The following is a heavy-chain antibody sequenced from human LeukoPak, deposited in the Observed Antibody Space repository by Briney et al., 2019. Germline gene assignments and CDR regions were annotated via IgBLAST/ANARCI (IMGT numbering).Heavy chain of an antibody. V-gene: IGHV3-21*01. J-gene: IGHJ3*02. CDR3: ARDGAAAGNHFGVTDAFDI. Sequence: GGSLRLSCAASGFTFSSYSMNWVRQAPGKGLEWVSSISSSSSYIYYADSVKGRFTISRDNAKNSLYLQMNSLRAEDTAVYYCARDGAAAGNHFGVTDAFDIWGQGTMVTVSS. D-gene: IGHD6-13*01. CDR1: GFTFSSYS. CDR2: ISSSSSYI.